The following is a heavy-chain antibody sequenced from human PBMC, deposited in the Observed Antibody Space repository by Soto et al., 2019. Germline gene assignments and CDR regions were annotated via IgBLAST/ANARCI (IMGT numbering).Heavy chain of an antibody. Sequence: SETLSLTCTVSGDSISSSNSHWGWTRQPPGKGLEYIGSVYYGGAIFYSGNIYYNPSLKSRVTISVDTSKNQFSLRLSSVTAADTGVYYCVRYDRINMKPYSPEGFHIWGQGTMVTVSS. CDR2: VYYGGAIFYSGNI. J-gene: IGHJ3*02. CDR3: VRYDRINMKPYSPEGFHI. D-gene: IGHD3-3*02. V-gene: IGHV4-39*01. CDR1: GDSISSSNSH.